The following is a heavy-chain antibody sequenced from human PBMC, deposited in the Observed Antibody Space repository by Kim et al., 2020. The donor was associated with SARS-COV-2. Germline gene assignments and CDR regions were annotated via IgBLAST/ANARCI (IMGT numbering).Heavy chain of an antibody. Sequence: TPSLKSRVTISVDTSKNPFSLKLSSVTAADTAVYYCARHRSSGWYNWFDPWGQGTLVTVSS. CDR3: ARHRSSGWYNWFDP. J-gene: IGHJ5*02. D-gene: IGHD6-19*01. V-gene: IGHV4-39*01.